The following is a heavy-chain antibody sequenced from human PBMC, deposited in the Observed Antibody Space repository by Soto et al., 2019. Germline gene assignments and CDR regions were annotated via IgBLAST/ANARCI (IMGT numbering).Heavy chain of an antibody. CDR1: GGSISSGGYY. V-gene: IGHV4-31*03. D-gene: IGHD3-9*01. CDR3: ARGVSYYDILTGYYNPTSAPYFDY. Sequence: SETLSLTCTVSGGSISSGGYYWSWIRQHPGKGLEWIGYIYYSGSTYYNPSLKSRVTISVDTSKNQFSLKLSSVTAADTAVYYCARGVSYYDILTGYYNPTSAPYFDYWGQGTLVTVSS. CDR2: IYYSGST. J-gene: IGHJ4*02.